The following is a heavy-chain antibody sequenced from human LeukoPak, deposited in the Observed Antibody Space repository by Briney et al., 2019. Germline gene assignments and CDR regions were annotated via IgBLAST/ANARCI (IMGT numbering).Heavy chain of an antibody. J-gene: IGHJ5*02. CDR1: GGSISSYY. CDR3: ARGGRFWNNWFDP. D-gene: IGHD3-3*01. CDR2: IYYSGST. V-gene: IGHV4-59*01. Sequence: SETLSLTCTVSGGSISSYYWSWIRQPPGKGLEWIGYIYYSGSTNYNPSLKSRLTISVDTSKNQFSLKLSSVTAADTAVYYCARGGRFWNNWFDPWGQGTLVTVSS.